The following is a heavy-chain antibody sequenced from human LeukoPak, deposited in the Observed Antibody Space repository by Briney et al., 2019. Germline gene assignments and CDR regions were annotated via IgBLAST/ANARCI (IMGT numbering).Heavy chain of an antibody. CDR2: INHSGST. CDR1: GGSFSGYY. CDR3: ARVDTASWLLGGPDY. V-gene: IGHV4-34*01. Sequence: PSETLSLTCAVYGGSFSGYYWSWIRQPPGKGLEWIGEINHSGSTYYNPSLKSRVTISVDTSKNQFSLKLSSVTAADTAVYCCARVDTASWLLGGPDYWGQGTLVTVSS. D-gene: IGHD5-18*01. J-gene: IGHJ4*02.